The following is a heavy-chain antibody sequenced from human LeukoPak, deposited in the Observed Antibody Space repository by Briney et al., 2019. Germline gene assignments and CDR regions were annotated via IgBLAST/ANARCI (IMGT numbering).Heavy chain of an antibody. V-gene: IGHV1-18*01. J-gene: IGHJ5*02. CDR1: GYTFTSYG. Sequence: RASVKVSRKASGYTFTSYGISWVRQAPGQGLEWMGWISAYNGNTNYAQKLQGRVTMTTDTSTSTAYMELRSLRSDDTAVYYCAMGTVTTSWFDPWGQGTLVTVSS. D-gene: IGHD4-11*01. CDR2: ISAYNGNT. CDR3: AMGTVTTSWFDP.